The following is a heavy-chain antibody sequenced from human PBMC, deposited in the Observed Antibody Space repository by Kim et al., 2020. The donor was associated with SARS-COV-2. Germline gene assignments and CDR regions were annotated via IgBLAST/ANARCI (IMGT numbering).Heavy chain of an antibody. D-gene: IGHD3-10*01. Sequence: GGSLRLSCAASGFTFSTYGVHWVRLAPGKGLEWVAFVSYDGTDKFYTDSVKGRFTISRDNSKNTLYLQMNSLRAEDTAVYYCARDQWGQMVRGVTYFDSWGQGTLVTVSS. CDR3: ARDQWGQMVRGVTYFDS. CDR1: GFTFSTYG. CDR2: VSYDGTDK. V-gene: IGHV3-33*05. J-gene: IGHJ4*02.